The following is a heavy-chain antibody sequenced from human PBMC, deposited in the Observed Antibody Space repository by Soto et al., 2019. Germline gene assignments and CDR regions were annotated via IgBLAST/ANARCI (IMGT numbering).Heavy chain of an antibody. J-gene: IGHJ3*02. CDR3: ARDGKAPEGFDI. Sequence: GGSLRLSCAASGFTVSSNYMSWVRQAPGKGLEWVSVIYSGGSTYYADSVKGRFTISRDNSKNTLYLQMNSLRAEDTAVYYCARDGKAPEGFDIWGQGTMVTVSS. V-gene: IGHV3-66*01. D-gene: IGHD1-26*01. CDR2: IYSGGST. CDR1: GFTVSSNY.